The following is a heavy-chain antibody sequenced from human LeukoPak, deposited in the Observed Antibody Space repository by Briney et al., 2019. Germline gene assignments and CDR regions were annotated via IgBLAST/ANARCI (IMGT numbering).Heavy chain of an antibody. CDR1: GFTFSSYA. Sequence: GGSLRLSCAASGFTFSSYAMSWVRQAPGKGLEWVSAISGSGGSTYYADSVKGRFTISRDNSRSTLYLQMNSLRAEDTAVYYCAKLATYYGSGSYSYYFDYWGQGTLVTVSS. J-gene: IGHJ4*02. CDR3: AKLATYYGSGSYSYYFDY. CDR2: ISGSGGST. V-gene: IGHV3-23*01. D-gene: IGHD3-10*01.